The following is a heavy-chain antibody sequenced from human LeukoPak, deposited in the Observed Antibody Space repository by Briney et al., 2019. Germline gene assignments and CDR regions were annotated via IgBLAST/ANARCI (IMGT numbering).Heavy chain of an antibody. V-gene: IGHV3-23*01. J-gene: IGHJ4*02. CDR3: ATSRAF. Sequence: GGSLRLSCAASGFTFSTYGMSWVRQAPGKGLEWVAGISVSGDSTYYADSVKGRFTISRDNSKNTLYLQMNSLRAEDTAIYYCATSRAFWGQGTLVIVSS. CDR2: ISVSGDST. D-gene: IGHD3-10*01. CDR1: GFTFSTYG.